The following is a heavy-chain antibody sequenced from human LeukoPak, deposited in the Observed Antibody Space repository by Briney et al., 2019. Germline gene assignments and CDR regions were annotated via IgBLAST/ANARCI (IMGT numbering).Heavy chain of an antibody. V-gene: IGHV3-48*03. CDR2: ISSSGSTI. J-gene: IGHJ4*02. D-gene: IGHD2/OR15-2a*01. CDR3: ARAIPQNFLGD. Sequence: GGSLRLSCAASGFTFSNEMNWVRQAPGKGLEGVSYISSSGSTIYYADSVKGRFTISRDNAKNSLYLQMNSLRAEDTAVYYCARAIPQNFLGDWGQGTLVTVSS. CDR1: GFTFSNE.